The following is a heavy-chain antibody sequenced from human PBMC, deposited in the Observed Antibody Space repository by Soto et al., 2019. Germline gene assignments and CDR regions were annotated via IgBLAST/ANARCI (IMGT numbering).Heavy chain of an antibody. J-gene: IGHJ6*04. CDR1: GFTFTSYW. Sequence: EVQVVESGGGLVQPGGSLRLSCAASGFTFTSYWMTWVRQAPGRGLEWVANINKDGSEKSYVDSVKGRFTISSDNAKCSLYLQMNSQTADDTAVYYCVRDIASRLWGKGTTVIVSS. V-gene: IGHV3-7*01. CDR2: INKDGSEK. CDR3: VRDIASRL. D-gene: IGHD2-15*01.